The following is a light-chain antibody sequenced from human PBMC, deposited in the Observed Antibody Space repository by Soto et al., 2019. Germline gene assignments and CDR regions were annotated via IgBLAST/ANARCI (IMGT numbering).Light chain of an antibody. J-gene: IGLJ1*01. CDR2: DVS. V-gene: IGLV2-14*01. CDR3: SSYTSSSLYV. Sequence: QSVLTQPASVSGSPGQSITISCTGTSSDVGGYNYVSWYQQHPGKAPKLMIYDVSNRPSGVSNRFSGSKSGNTAVLTISGLQAEDEADYYCSSYTSSSLYVFGTGTKVTVL. CDR1: SSDVGGYNY.